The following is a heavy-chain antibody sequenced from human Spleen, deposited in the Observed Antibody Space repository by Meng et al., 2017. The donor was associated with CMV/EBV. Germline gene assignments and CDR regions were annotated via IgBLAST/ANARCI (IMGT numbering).Heavy chain of an antibody. D-gene: IGHD2-8*02. V-gene: IGHV4-39*07. CDR2: IYYSGNT. CDR3: ARKIPVAPDDAFDI. Sequence: SETLSLTCTVSGGSISNTNYFWGWIRQPPGKGLEWIASIYYSGNTYYNPSLKSRVTISVDTSKNQFSLKLSSVTAADTAVYYCARKIPVAPDDAFDIWGQGTMVTVSS. J-gene: IGHJ3*02. CDR1: GGSISNTNYF.